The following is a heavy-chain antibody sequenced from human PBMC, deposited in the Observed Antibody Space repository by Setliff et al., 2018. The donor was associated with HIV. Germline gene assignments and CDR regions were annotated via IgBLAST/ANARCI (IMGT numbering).Heavy chain of an antibody. Sequence: SETLSLTCNVSGGSLSSGLQYWGWVRQSPGKGLEWIGTISYSGSTYYNPSLKSRVTISVDTSKNQFSLNLSSVTAGDTAVYYCARHGGYSGYPYYYYYYMDVWGKGTTVTVSS. CDR1: GGSLSSGLQY. V-gene: IGHV4-39*01. D-gene: IGHD5-12*01. CDR2: ISYSGST. CDR3: ARHGGYSGYPYYYYYYMDV. J-gene: IGHJ6*03.